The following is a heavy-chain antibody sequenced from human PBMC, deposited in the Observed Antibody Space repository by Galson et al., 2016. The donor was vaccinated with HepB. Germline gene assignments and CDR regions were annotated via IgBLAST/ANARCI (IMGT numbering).Heavy chain of an antibody. J-gene: IGHJ5*02. V-gene: IGHV4-39*07. D-gene: IGHD1-26*01. Sequence: ETLSLTCTVSGAPISSSSYYWGWIRQSPGKGLEWIGSIHYSGSTYYKPSLKSRVTISLDTSKSQFSLKVESMTAVDTAVYYCARDRGGSYPNWFDPWGQGTLVTVSS. CDR2: IHYSGST. CDR3: ARDRGGSYPNWFDP. CDR1: GAPISSSSYY.